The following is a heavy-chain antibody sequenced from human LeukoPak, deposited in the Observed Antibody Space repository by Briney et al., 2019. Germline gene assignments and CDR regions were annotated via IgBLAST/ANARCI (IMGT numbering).Heavy chain of an antibody. D-gene: IGHD3-3*01. Sequence: GASVKVSCKASRCTFSSYAISWVRQAPGQGLEWMGAIIPIFGTANYAQKFQGRVTITADESTSTAYMELNSLRSEDTAVYYCARHHGGTYYDFWSGYSNWFDPWGQGTLVTVSS. J-gene: IGHJ5*02. CDR3: ARHHGGTYYDFWSGYSNWFDP. V-gene: IGHV1-69*01. CDR2: IIPIFGTA. CDR1: RCTFSSYA.